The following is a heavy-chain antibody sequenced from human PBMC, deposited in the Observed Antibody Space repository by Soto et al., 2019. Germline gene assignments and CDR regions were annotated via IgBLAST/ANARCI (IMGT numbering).Heavy chain of an antibody. V-gene: IGHV1-18*01. D-gene: IGHD6-13*01. CDR3: ARSIAAAVDFDY. J-gene: IGHJ4*02. CDR1: GYTFASYG. CDR2: ISAYSGST. Sequence: ASVKVSCKASGYTFASYGISWVRQAPGQGLEWMGWISAYSGSTNYAQKLQGRVTMTTDTSTSTAYMELRSLRSDDTAVYYCARSIAAAVDFDYWGQGTLVTVSS.